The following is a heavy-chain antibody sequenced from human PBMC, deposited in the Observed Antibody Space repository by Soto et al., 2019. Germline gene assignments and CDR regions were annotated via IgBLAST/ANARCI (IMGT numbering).Heavy chain of an antibody. Sequence: GGSLRLSCAASGFTFSNYWMSWVRQAPGKGLEWVATIQQDGSGKFYVDSVKGRFTISRDNANNSLYLHMSNLRAEDTAVYYCARESHSNYAYWGQGTLVNVSS. CDR2: IQQDGSGK. D-gene: IGHD4-4*01. CDR1: GFTFSNYW. CDR3: ARESHSNYAY. J-gene: IGHJ4*02. V-gene: IGHV3-7*01.